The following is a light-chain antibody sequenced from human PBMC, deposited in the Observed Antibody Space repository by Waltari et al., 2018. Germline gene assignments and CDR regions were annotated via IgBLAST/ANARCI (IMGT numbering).Light chain of an antibody. CDR1: SPRRYY. J-gene: IGLJ3*02. Sequence: SSELTQDPAVSVALGPTVRITCQGDSPRRYYASWYQQRPGQAPVLVLYGQNNRPSGIPDRFSGSASGNTASLTITGTQAEDEADYYCHSRDTISTRVFGGGTRLTV. CDR3: HSRDTISTRV. CDR2: GQN. V-gene: IGLV3-19*01.